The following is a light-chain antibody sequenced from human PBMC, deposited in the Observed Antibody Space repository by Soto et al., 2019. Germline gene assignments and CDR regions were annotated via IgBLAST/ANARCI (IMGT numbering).Light chain of an antibody. CDR2: DVS. V-gene: IGLV2-14*03. CDR1: GSD. CDR3: ASYRSTSTLGV. J-gene: IGLJ3*02. Sequence: QSALTQPASVSGSTGQSITISCTGAGSDVSWYQHHPGKAPKLIIFDVSNRPSGISDRFSGSKSGNTASLTISGLRAEDEAGYYCASYRSTSTLGVFGGGTKLTVL.